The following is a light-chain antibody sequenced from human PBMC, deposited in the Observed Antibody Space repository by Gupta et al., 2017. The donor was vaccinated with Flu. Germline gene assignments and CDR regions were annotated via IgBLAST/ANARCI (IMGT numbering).Light chain of an antibody. V-gene: IGKV3-11*01. CDR1: QSVRNF. J-gene: IGKJ4*01. CDR3: QQGFHWPT. Sequence: EIVLTQSQATLSLSPGERATLSCRASQSVRNFLAWYQQKPGQVPRLLIYDTFKRATGIPARFAGSGSGTDFTLTISSLEPEDFAVYYCQQGFHWPTFGGGTRVEIK. CDR2: DTF.